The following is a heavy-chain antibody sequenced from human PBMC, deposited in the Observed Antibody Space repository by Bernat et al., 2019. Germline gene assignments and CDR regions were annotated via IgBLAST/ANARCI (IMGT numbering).Heavy chain of an antibody. CDR1: GFTFSSYA. J-gene: IGHJ3*02. Sequence: EVQLLESGGGLVQPGGSLRLSCAASGFTFSSYAMSWVRQAPGKGLEWVSAISGSGGSTYYADSVKGRFTISRDNSKNTLYLQMNSLRAEDTAVYYCAKDDYVWGSYPLAAFDIWGQGTMVTVSS. V-gene: IGHV3-23*01. CDR2: ISGSGGST. D-gene: IGHD3-16*01. CDR3: AKDDYVWGSYPLAAFDI.